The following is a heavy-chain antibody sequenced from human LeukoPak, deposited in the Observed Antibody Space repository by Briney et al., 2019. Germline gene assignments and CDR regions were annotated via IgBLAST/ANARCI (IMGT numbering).Heavy chain of an antibody. CDR2: INQDGSEK. J-gene: IGHJ4*02. Sequence: PGGSLRLSCAASGSTFNKYSMNWVRQAPGKGLEWVANINQDGSEKYYVDSVKGRFTISRDNAKNSLSLQMNSLRAEDTAVYYCAREKLRCLDYWGQGTLVTVSS. D-gene: IGHD4-17*01. CDR3: AREKLRCLDY. CDR1: GSTFNKYS. V-gene: IGHV3-7*04.